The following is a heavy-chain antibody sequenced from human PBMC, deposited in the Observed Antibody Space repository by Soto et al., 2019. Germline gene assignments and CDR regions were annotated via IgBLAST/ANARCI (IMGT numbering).Heavy chain of an antibody. V-gene: IGHV2-5*02. CDR2: IYWDDDK. D-gene: IGHD4-17*01. CDR3: AHRTTTVTWSADP. Sequence: QITLKESGPTLVKPTQTLTLTCTFSGFSLTTSGVGVGWIRQPPGKALEWLALIYWDDDKRYSTSLKSRLTVTKDTSKNQVVLTTTTLDPAATATSFCAHRTTTVTWSADPWGQGPLVTVSS. CDR1: GFSLTTSGVG. J-gene: IGHJ5*02.